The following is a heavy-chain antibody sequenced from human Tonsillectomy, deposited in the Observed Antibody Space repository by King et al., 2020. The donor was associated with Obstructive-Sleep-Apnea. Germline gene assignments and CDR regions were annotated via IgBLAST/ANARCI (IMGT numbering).Heavy chain of an antibody. CDR2: IGTAGDT. J-gene: IGHJ3*02. Sequence: VQLVESGGGLLQPGGSLRLSCAASGFTFISYDMHWVRQATGKGLEWVAAIGTAGDTSSPGSVKDRFTIPRENAKNSLYLQMYSLRAGDTAVYYCARGEWFGEPADGDAFDIWGQGTMVTVSS. D-gene: IGHD3-10*01. V-gene: IGHV3-13*01. CDR3: ARGEWFGEPADGDAFDI. CDR1: GFTFISYD.